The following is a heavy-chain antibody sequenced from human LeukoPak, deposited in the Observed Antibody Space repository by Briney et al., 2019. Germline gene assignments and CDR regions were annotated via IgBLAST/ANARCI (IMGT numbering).Heavy chain of an antibody. D-gene: IGHD1-7*01. Sequence: SETLSLTCTVSGGSISSYYWSWIRQPPGKGLEWIGFIHYSGLTVYSPSLQSRVTMSVDTSRNQFSLDLSSVTAADTALYYCARDPPEDEWNSLDSWGQGILVTVSS. CDR3: ARDPPEDEWNSLDS. CDR2: IHYSGLT. J-gene: IGHJ4*02. CDR1: GGSISSYY. V-gene: IGHV4-59*01.